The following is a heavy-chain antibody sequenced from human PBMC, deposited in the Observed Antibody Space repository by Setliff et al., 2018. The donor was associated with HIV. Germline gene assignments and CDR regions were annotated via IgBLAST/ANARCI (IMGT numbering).Heavy chain of an antibody. CDR2: IVRGGGTT. CDR1: DVSISAYY. Sequence: LSLTCTVSDVSISAYYWSWIRQPPGKGLEWLSVIVRGGGTTYYADSVKGRFTISRDNDKNSLYLQMNSLRVEDAAVYYCVGDASPDSEDGGYSAGGNWGPGTLVTVSS. D-gene: IGHD3-22*01. V-gene: IGHV3-11*04. CDR3: VGDASPDSEDGGYSAGGN. J-gene: IGHJ4*02.